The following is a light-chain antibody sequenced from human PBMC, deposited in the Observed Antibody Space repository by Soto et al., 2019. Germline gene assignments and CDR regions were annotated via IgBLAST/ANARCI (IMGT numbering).Light chain of an antibody. CDR2: DAS. CDR1: QSISNW. CDR3: QHYNIFSRT. V-gene: IGKV1-5*01. J-gene: IGKJ1*01. Sequence: DIQMTQSPSTLSASVGDRVHITCRASQSISNWLAWYQQKPGKAPKLLIYDASTLESGVPSRFSGSGSGTEFTLTISSLQPEDFATYYCQHYNIFSRTFGQGTKVDIK.